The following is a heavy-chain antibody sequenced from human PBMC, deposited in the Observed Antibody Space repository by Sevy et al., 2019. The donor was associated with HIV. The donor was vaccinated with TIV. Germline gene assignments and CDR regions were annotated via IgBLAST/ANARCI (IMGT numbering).Heavy chain of an antibody. CDR3: VRAIVIEGSF. D-gene: IGHD2-2*01. CDR1: GFNINTYW. Sequence: GGSLRLSCAASGFNINTYWMNWVRQAPGKGLEWVANIKYDGSEIYYVDSVRGRSTISKDNARNLVYLQMNSLRAEDTALYYCVRAIVIEGSFWGQGTLVTVSS. CDR2: IKYDGSEI. J-gene: IGHJ4*02. V-gene: IGHV3-7*01.